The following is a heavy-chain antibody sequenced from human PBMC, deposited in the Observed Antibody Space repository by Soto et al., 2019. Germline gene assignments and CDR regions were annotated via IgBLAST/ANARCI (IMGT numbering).Heavy chain of an antibody. D-gene: IGHD3-22*01. CDR3: AREVPYDSSGYIFDY. CDR2: IYYSGNT. CDR1: GGSISSRGYY. J-gene: IGHJ4*02. V-gene: IGHV4-31*03. Sequence: SLTCTVSGGSISSRGYYWTWIRQHPGKGLERIGYIYYSGNTFYNPSLKSRVTISVDMSKNQFSLKLSSVTAADTAVYYCAREVPYDSSGYIFDYWGQGTLVTVSS.